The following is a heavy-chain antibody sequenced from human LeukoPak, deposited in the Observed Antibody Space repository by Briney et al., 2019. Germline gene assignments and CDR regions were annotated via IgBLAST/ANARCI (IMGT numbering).Heavy chain of an antibody. V-gene: IGHV3-73*01. J-gene: IGHJ3*02. D-gene: IGHD1-26*01. CDR2: IRSKANNYAT. Sequence: GGSLRLSCAASGFTFSDSAMHWVRQASGKGLEWVGRIRSKANNYATAYAASVKGRFTISRDDSKNTAYLQMNSLKAEDTAIYYCAREVGTPQAFDIWGQGTMVTVSS. CDR1: GFTFSDSA. CDR3: AREVGTPQAFDI.